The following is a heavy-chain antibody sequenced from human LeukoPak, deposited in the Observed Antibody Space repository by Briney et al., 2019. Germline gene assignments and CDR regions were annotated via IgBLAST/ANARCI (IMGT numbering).Heavy chain of an antibody. CDR1: GGTFNSYA. CDR2: IIPILGIA. D-gene: IGHD3-22*01. CDR3: AIKYDSSGYY. J-gene: IGHJ4*02. Sequence: SVKVSCKASGGTFNSYAISWVRQAPGQGLEWMGRIIPILGIANNAQKFQGRVTITADKTTSTAYMELSSLRSEDTAVYYCAIKYDSSGYYSGQGTLVTVSS. V-gene: IGHV1-69*04.